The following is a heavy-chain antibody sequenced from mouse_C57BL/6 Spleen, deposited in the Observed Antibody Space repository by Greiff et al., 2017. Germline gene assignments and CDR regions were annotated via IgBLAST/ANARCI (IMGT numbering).Heavy chain of an antibody. D-gene: IGHD3-3*01. V-gene: IGHV1-69*01. CDR1: GYTFTSYW. CDR2: IDPSDSYT. Sequence: QVQLQQPGAELVMPGASVKLSCKASGYTFTSYWMHWVKQRPGQGLEWIGEIDPSDSYTNYNQKFKGKSTLTVDKSSSTAYMQLSSLTSEDSAVYYGARGRDVDDWGQGTTLTVSS. J-gene: IGHJ2*01. CDR3: ARGRDVDD.